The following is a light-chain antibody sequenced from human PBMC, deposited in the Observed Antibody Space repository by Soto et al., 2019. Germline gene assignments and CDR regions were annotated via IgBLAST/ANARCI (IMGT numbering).Light chain of an antibody. CDR2: IAS. CDR1: QSVSSNY. V-gene: IGKV3-20*01. CDR3: QQYGSSPRT. J-gene: IGKJ1*01. Sequence: EIVLTQSPGTLSLSPGERATLSCRASQSVSSNYLAWYQQKPGQAPRLLIYIASSRATGIPDRFSGSVSGTDFTLTISRLEPEDFAVYYCQQYGSSPRTFGQGTKVEVK.